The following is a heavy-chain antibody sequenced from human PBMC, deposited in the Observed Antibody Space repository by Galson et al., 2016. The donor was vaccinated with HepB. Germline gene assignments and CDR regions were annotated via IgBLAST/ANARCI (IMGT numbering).Heavy chain of an antibody. CDR2: LSGRDTDT. V-gene: IGHV3-23*01. CDR1: GFTFSSYA. D-gene: IGHD4-17*01. J-gene: IGHJ4*02. CDR3: AKAQNSHYEVHVYYFES. Sequence: SLRLSCAASGFTFSSYAMIWVRQAPGKGLEWVSTLSGRDTDTYYADSVKGRFTISRDNSKSTLSLQMNSLRAEDTAGYYCAKAQNSHYEVHVYYFESWGQGTLVTVSS.